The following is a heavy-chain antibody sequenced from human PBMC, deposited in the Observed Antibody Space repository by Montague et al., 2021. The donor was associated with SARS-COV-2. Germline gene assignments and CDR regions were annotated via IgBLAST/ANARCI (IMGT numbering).Heavy chain of an antibody. J-gene: IGHJ6*02. D-gene: IGHD3-10*01. CDR3: TRVRYYGSGTSLGMDV. CDR1: GGSFSGYY. Sequence: SETRSLTCAVYGGSFSGYYWSWIRQPPGKGLEWIGEINHSGSTNYNPSLKSRVTISVGTSKNQFSLKLSSVTAADTAVYYCTRVRYYGSGTSLGMDVWGQGTTVTVSS. CDR2: INHSGST. V-gene: IGHV4-34*01.